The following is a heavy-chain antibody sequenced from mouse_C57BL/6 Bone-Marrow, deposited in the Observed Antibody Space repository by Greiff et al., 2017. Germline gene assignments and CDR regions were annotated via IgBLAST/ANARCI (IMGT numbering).Heavy chain of an antibody. CDR1: GYTFTSYW. Sequence: VQLQQSGAELVKPGASVKLSCKASGYTFTSYWMQWVKQRPGQGLAWIGEIDPSDSYTNYNQKFKGKATLTVDTSASTAYMQLSSLTSEDSAVYYCARMGWSFDYWGQGTTLTVSS. CDR2: IDPSDSYT. V-gene: IGHV1-50*01. J-gene: IGHJ2*01. CDR3: ARMGWSFDY. D-gene: IGHD2-3*01.